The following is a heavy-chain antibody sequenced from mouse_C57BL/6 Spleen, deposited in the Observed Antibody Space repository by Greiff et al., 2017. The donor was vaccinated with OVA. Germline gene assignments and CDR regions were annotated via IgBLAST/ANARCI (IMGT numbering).Heavy chain of an antibody. J-gene: IGHJ3*01. Sequence: QVQLKESGAELARPGASVKLSCKASGYTFTSYGISWVKQRTGQGLEWIGEIYPRSGNTYYNEKFKGKATLTADKSSSTAYMELRSLTSEDSAVYFCARIHDYDVGFAYWGQGTLVTVSA. D-gene: IGHD2-4*01. CDR3: ARIHDYDVGFAY. CDR2: IYPRSGNT. CDR1: GYTFTSYG. V-gene: IGHV1-81*01.